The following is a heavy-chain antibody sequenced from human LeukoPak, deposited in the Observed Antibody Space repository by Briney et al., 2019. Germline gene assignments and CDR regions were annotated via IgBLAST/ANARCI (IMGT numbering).Heavy chain of an antibody. CDR2: VNREGTTS. V-gene: IGHV3-74*01. CDR3: ARDVDWILFDY. J-gene: IGHJ4*02. CDR1: GFIFSTYW. Sequence: GGSLSLSCAASGFIFSTYWMHWVRQVPGKGLVWVSRVNREGTTSAYANSVKGRFTISRGNDKHTLYLQMNSLRVEDTAVYYCARDVDWILFDYWGQGTLVTVSS. D-gene: IGHD3-9*01.